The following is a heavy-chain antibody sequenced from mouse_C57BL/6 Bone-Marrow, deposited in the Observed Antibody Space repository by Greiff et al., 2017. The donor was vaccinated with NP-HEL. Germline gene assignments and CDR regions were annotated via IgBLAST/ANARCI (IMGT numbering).Heavy chain of an antibody. CDR1: GFTFSNYW. J-gene: IGHJ2*01. V-gene: IGHV6-3*01. CDR3: TAYFYYFDY. CDR2: IRLKSDNYAT. Sequence: EVKVEESGGGLVQPGGSMKLSCVASGFTFSNYWMNWVRQSPEKGLEWVAQIRLKSDNYATHYAESVKGRFTISRDDSKSSVYLQMNNLRAEDTGIYYCTAYFYYFDYWGQGTTLTVSS. D-gene: IGHD6-5*01.